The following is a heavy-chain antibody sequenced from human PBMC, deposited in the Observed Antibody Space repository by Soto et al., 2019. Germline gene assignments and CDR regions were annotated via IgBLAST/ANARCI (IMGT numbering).Heavy chain of an antibody. V-gene: IGHV4-59*08. Sequence: SETLSLTCTVSGGSISRYYWSWIRQPPGKGLEWIGYISYSGSTNYNPSLKSRVTISVDTSKNQFSLKLSSVTAADTAVYYCARQWGYNFDYWGQGTLVTVS. CDR3: ARQWGYNFDY. D-gene: IGHD5-12*01. CDR1: GGSISRYY. CDR2: ISYSGST. J-gene: IGHJ4*02.